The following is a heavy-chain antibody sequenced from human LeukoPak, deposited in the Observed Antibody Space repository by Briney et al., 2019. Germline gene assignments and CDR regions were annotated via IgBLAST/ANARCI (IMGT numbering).Heavy chain of an antibody. J-gene: IGHJ5*02. CDR2: ISGSGGST. V-gene: IGHV3-23*01. CDR1: GFTFSSYA. Sequence: GSLRLSCAASGFTFSSYAMSWVRQAPGKGLEWVSAISGSGGSTYYADSVKGQFTISRDNSKNTLYLQMNSLRAEDTAVYYCARVKGSSWYGNWFDPWGQGTLVTVSS. CDR3: ARVKGSSWYGNWFDP. D-gene: IGHD6-13*01.